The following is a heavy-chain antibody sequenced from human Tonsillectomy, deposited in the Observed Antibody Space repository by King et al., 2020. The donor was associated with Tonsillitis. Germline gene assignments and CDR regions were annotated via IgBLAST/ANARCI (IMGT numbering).Heavy chain of an antibody. J-gene: IGHJ4*02. CDR3: ARGRGISPWGGSGSSYFDY. V-gene: IGHV4-59*01. D-gene: IGHD3-10*01. CDR1: GGSIRSYY. Sequence: VQLQESGPGLVKPSETLSLTCTVSGGSIRSYYWSWIRQPPGKGLEWIGYIYNSGSTNYNPSLKSRVTISVDTSKNQFSLKLSSVTAADTAVYYCARGRGISPWGGSGSSYFDYWGQGTLVTVSS. CDR2: IYNSGST.